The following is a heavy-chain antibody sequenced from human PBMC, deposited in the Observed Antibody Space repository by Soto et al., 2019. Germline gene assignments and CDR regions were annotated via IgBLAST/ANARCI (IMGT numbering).Heavy chain of an antibody. CDR2: ISAYNGNT. J-gene: IGHJ4*02. D-gene: IGHD3-3*01. V-gene: IGHV1-18*01. Sequence: ASVKVSCKASGYTFTSYGISWVRQAPGQGLEWMGWISAYNGNTNYAQKLQGRVTMTTDTSTSTAYMELRSLRSDDTAVYYCARDRWVSGGGSYYDFWSGYYMIDYWGQGTLVTVSS. CDR1: GYTFTSYG. CDR3: ARDRWVSGGGSYYDFWSGYYMIDY.